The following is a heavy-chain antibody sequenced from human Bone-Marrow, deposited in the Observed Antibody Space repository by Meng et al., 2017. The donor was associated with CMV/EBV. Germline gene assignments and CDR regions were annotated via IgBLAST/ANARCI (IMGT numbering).Heavy chain of an antibody. Sequence: SETLSLTCTVSGGSISSYYWSWIRQPPGKGLEWIGYIYYSGSTNYNPSLKSRVTISVDTSKNQFSLKLSPVTAADTAVYYCARTGYQWLAYFDYWGQGTLVTVSS. D-gene: IGHD6-19*01. CDR3: ARTGYQWLAYFDY. CDR1: GGSISSYY. CDR2: IYYSGST. J-gene: IGHJ4*02. V-gene: IGHV4-59*01.